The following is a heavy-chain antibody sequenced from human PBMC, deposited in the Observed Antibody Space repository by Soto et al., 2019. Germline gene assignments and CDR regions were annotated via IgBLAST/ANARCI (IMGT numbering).Heavy chain of an antibody. CDR1: GFSVSSNY. V-gene: IGHV3-53*01. CDR2: HYSGGST. Sequence: GGSRRLSCAISGFSVSSNYLSWVRQAPGKGLEWVSVHYSGGSTYYADSVQGRFTISRDKSNNTLYLQMRRVRAEDTAVYFCARHRHPRGTVGATSPLDPWGQGTQVT. CDR3: ARHRHPRGTVGATSPLDP. J-gene: IGHJ5*02. D-gene: IGHD1-26*01.